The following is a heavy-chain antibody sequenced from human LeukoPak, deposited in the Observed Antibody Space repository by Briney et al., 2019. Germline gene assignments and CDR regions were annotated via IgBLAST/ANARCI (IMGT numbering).Heavy chain of an antibody. D-gene: IGHD6-13*01. J-gene: IGHJ4*02. CDR1: GGSISSGDYY. Sequence: SQTLSLTCTVSGGSISSGDYYWSWIRQPPGKGLEWIGYIYYSGSTYYNPSLKSRVTISVDTSKNQFSLKLSSVTAADTAVYYCAREAPWQQGFDYWGRGTLVTVSS. V-gene: IGHV4-30-4*08. CDR2: IYYSGST. CDR3: AREAPWQQGFDY.